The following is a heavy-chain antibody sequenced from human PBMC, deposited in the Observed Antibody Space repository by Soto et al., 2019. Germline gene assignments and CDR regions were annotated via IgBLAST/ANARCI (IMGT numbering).Heavy chain of an antibody. V-gene: IGHV3-23*01. D-gene: IGHD2-2*01. CDR1: GFTFSNFA. Sequence: EVQLLESGGGLVQPGGSLRLSCAASGFTFSNFAMSWVRQAPGKGLEWVSAISGGATSTYYADIVKGRFTISRDNSKNTLSLHMNGLRVEDTALYYCAKGPTLVFPQLGNWGPGTLVTVSP. CDR2: ISGGATST. CDR3: AKGPTLVFPQLGN. J-gene: IGHJ4*02.